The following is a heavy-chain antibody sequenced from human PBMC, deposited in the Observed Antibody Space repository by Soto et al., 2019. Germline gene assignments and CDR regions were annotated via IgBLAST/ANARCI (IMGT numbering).Heavy chain of an antibody. CDR2: INPNSGGT. D-gene: IGHD3-16*01. CDR3: ARGVAFGVLDKEFDP. V-gene: IGHV1-2*04. J-gene: IGHJ5*02. Sequence: ASVKVSCKASGYTFTSYDINWVRQAPGQGLEWMGWINPNSGGTNYAQKFQGWVTMTRDTSISTAYMELSSLRSDDTAVYYCARGVAFGVLDKEFDPWGQGTLVTVSS. CDR1: GYTFTSYD.